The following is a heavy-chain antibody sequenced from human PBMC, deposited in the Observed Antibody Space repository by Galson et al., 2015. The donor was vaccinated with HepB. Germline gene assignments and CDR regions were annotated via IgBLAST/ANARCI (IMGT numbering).Heavy chain of an antibody. V-gene: IGHV3-30-3*01. J-gene: IGHJ6*02. CDR3: ARGPGGDYPLSSCYYYGMDV. CDR2: ISYDGSNK. CDR1: GFTFSSYA. Sequence: SLRLSCAASGFTFSSYAMHWVRQAPGKGLEWVAVISYDGSNKYYADSVKGRFTISRDNSKNTLYLQMNSLRAEDTAVYYCARGPGGDYPLSSCYYYGMDVWGQGTTVTVSS. D-gene: IGHD4-17*01.